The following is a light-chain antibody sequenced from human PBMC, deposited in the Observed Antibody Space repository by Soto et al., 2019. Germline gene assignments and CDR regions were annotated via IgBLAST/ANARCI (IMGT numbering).Light chain of an antibody. J-gene: IGKJ1*01. CDR2: RAS. CDR3: QQFHPNALTWT. V-gene: IGKV1-5*03. Sequence: DIQMTQSPSTLSASVGDRVTITCRASQSISDWLAWYQQKPGKAPKLLIYRASSLESGVPLRFSGSGSGTEFTLTISRLQPDDFASYYCQQFHPNALTWTFGQGTKVDI. CDR1: QSISDW.